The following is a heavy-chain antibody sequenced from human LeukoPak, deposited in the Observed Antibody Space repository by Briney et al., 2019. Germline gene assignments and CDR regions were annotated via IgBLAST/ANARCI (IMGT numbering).Heavy chain of an antibody. J-gene: IGHJ4*02. Sequence: ASVKDSCKATGYTLSIYYMHWVRQAPGQGLEWMGIINRSGGSTNYAQKFQGRVTLNRDKSTSTVYMELSSLTSEDTAVYYCARGGGGHRLDDCGQASLVTVSS. CDR2: INRSGGST. V-gene: IGHV1-46*01. CDR1: GYTLSIYY. D-gene: IGHD3-16*01. CDR3: ARGGGGHRLDD.